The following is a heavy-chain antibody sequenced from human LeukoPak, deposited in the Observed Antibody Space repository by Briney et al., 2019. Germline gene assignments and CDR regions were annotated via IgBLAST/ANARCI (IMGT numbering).Heavy chain of an antibody. CDR1: GFTFSSYS. CDR2: ISSSSSYI. Sequence: KSGGSLRLSCAASGFTFSSYSMNWVRQAPGKGLEWVSSISSSSSYIYYADSVEGRFTISRDNAKNSLYPQMNSLRAEDTAVYYCARATYSTDAFDIWGQGTMVTVSS. D-gene: IGHD6-13*01. J-gene: IGHJ3*02. V-gene: IGHV3-21*01. CDR3: ARATYSTDAFDI.